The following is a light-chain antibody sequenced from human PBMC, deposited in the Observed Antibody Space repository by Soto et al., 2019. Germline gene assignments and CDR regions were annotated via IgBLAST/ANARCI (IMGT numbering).Light chain of an antibody. J-gene: IGKJ2*01. Sequence: IPMTQSPSSLSASVGDRVTITSRASQSIANHLTWYQHKPGKAPKLLIYPASTLQSGVPSRFSGTGSETNFTLTINSLQSEDFATYYCQQSYNSHTFGQGTKLEI. CDR3: QQSYNSHT. V-gene: IGKV1-39*01. CDR2: PAS. CDR1: QSIANH.